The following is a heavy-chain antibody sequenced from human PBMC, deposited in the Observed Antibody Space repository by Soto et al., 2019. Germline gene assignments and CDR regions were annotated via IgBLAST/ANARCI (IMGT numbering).Heavy chain of an antibody. Sequence: GGSLRLSCTASGFAFSSYAMNWVRQAPGKGLEWVSGIVDTGGRTFYADSVKGRFTISRDNAKNTLYLEMNSLRAEDTAIYYCAPVPAASSYYNTDVWGRGTTVTVSS. J-gene: IGHJ6*02. CDR3: APVPAASSYYNTDV. V-gene: IGHV3-23*01. CDR2: IVDTGGRT. D-gene: IGHD2-2*01. CDR1: GFAFSSYA.